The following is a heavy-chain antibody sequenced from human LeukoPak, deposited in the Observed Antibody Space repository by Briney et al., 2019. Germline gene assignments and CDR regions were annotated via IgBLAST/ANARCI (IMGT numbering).Heavy chain of an antibody. D-gene: IGHD5-12*01. CDR1: GFSLSGYW. J-gene: IGHJ4*02. Sequence: GGPLRLSCAASGFSLSGYWMSWVRQAPGKGLEWVARLHADGNEKNFVGSVQGRFTVSGDNAKNSLYLQMNSLRVEDTAVYYCARGGYSFDYLGQGTLVTVSS. V-gene: IGHV3-7*01. CDR3: ARGGYSFDY. CDR2: LHADGNEK.